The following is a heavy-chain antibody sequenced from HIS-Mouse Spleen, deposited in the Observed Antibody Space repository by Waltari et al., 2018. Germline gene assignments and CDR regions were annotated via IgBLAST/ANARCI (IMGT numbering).Heavy chain of an antibody. CDR1: GFTFSSSA. Sequence: QVQLVESGGGVVQPGRSLRLSCAAPGFTFSSSAIHWVRQAPGKGLGWVAVISYDGSNKYYADSVKGRFTISRDNSKNTLYLQMNSLRAEDTAVYYCARTLLNIAAPFDPWGQGTLVTVSS. J-gene: IGHJ5*02. CDR2: ISYDGSNK. CDR3: ARTLLNIAAPFDP. V-gene: IGHV3-30*04. D-gene: IGHD6-6*01.